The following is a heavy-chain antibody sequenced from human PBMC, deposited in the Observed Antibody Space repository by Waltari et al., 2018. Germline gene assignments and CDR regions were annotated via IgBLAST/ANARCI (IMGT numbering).Heavy chain of an antibody. J-gene: IGHJ4*02. CDR2: ISGSGGST. CDR1: GFTFSSYA. CDR3: ATSDYGDFGFDY. V-gene: IGHV3-23*04. D-gene: IGHD4-17*01. Sequence: EVQLVESGGGLVQPGGSLRLSCAASGFTFSSYAMSWVRQAPGKGLEWVSAISGSGGSTYYEDSVKGRFTISRDNSKNTLYLQMNSLRAEDTAVYYCATSDYGDFGFDYWGQGTLVTVSS.